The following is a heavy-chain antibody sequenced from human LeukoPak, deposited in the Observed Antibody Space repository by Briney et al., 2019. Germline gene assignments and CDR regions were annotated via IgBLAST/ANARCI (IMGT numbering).Heavy chain of an antibody. CDR1: GYSISSGYY. CDR3: ARRGDSSGWSYFDY. V-gene: IGHV4-38-2*02. D-gene: IGHD6-19*01. CDR2: IYHSGST. Sequence: SETLSLTCTVSGYSISSGYYWGWIRQPPGKGLEWIGSIYHSGSTYYNPSLKSRVTISVDTSKNQFSLKLSSVTAADTAVYYCARRGDSSGWSYFDYWGQGTLVTVSS. J-gene: IGHJ4*02.